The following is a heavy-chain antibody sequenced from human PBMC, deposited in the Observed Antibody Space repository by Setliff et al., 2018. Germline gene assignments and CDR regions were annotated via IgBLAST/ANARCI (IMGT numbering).Heavy chain of an antibody. CDR1: GYTFTSYD. D-gene: IGHD1-26*01. J-gene: IGHJ3*02. CDR2: MNPNSGNT. V-gene: IGHV1-8*02. CDR3: ARRGRNSALLTI. Sequence: ASVKVSCKASGYTFTSYDINWVRQATGQGLEWMGWMNPNSGNTGYAQKFQGRVTMTRNTSISTAYMELRSLRSDDTAVYYCARRGRNSALLTIWGQGTMVTVSS.